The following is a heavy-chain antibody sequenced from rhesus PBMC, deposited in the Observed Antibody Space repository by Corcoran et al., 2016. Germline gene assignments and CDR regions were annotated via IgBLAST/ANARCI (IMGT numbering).Heavy chain of an antibody. CDR1: GASISSGYYY. D-gene: IGHD3-16*01. Sequence: QVQLQESGPGLVKPSETLSLTCAVSGASISSGYYYWSWIRQPPGKGLEWIGDIPISGSTSYNPSLKSRVTISRDTAKNQFSLKLSSVTAADTAVYYCAKLGDYSGRSDFDYWGQGVLVTVSS. J-gene: IGHJ4*01. V-gene: IGHV4-122*02. CDR2: IPISGST. CDR3: AKLGDYSGRSDFDY.